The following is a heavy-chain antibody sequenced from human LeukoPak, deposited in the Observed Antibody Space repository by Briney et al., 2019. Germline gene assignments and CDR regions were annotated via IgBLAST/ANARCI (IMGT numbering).Heavy chain of an antibody. CDR3: ARHSPLCSGPFDY. CDR2: IYYSGST. J-gene: IGHJ4*02. V-gene: IGHV4-59*08. D-gene: IGHD3-10*01. CDR1: GGSISSYY. Sequence: SETLSLTCTVSGGSISSYYWSWIRQPPGKGLEWIGYIYYSGSTNYNPSLKSRVTISVDTSKNQFSLKLSSVTAADTAVYYCARHSPLCSGPFDYWGQGTLVTVSS.